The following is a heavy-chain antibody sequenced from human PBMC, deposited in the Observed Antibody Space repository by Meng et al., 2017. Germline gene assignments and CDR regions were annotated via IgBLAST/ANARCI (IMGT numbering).Heavy chain of an antibody. CDR1: GYSISSGYY. Sequence: SETLSLTCSVSGYSISSGYYWGWIRQPPGKGLEWIGNIFHSGSTYYNPSLKSRVTISVDTSKNQFSLRVSSVTAADTAVYYCARDMGARGWFDPWGQGTLVTVSS. D-gene: IGHD1-26*01. V-gene: IGHV4-38-2*02. J-gene: IGHJ5*02. CDR3: ARDMGARGWFDP. CDR2: IFHSGST.